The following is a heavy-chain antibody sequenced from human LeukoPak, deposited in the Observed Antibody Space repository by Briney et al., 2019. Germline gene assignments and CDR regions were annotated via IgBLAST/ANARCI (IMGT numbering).Heavy chain of an antibody. D-gene: IGHD4-17*01. Sequence: ASVKVSCKASGGTFSSYAISWVRQAPGQGLEWMGRIIPILGIANYAQKFQGRVTITADKSTSTAYMELSSLRSDDTAVYYCARGAGDYGDYVFDYWGQGTLVTVSS. CDR3: ARGAGDYGDYVFDY. CDR2: IIPILGIA. V-gene: IGHV1-69*04. CDR1: GGTFSSYA. J-gene: IGHJ4*02.